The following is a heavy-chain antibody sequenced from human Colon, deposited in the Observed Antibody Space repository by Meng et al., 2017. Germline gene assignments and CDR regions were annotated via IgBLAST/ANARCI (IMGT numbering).Heavy chain of an antibody. CDR1: GGSINSGGNY. CDR2: IYKTGDN. V-gene: IGHV4-31*01. D-gene: IGHD1-26*01. Sequence: VPLHESGPGLVKPSPTLSTTCTVSGGSINSGGNYWSWIRQHPGKGLEWMGYIYKTGDNYYNPSLKSQVTISIDTSKNQFSLNLTSVTAADTAVYYCARARGGIVAEFFDYWGQGILVTVSS. CDR3: ARARGGIVAEFFDY. J-gene: IGHJ4*02.